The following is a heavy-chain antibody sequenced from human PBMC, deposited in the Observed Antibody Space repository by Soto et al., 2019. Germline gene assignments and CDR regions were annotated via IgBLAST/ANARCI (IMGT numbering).Heavy chain of an antibody. J-gene: IGHJ4*02. CDR1: GFTFNDFE. CDR2: IDGSGTTK. Sequence: EVQLLESGGGLVQPGGSLRLSCGVSGFTFNDFEMNWVRQAPGKGLEWLAYIDGSGTTKKYADSVRGRFTISRDNPNNSLFLQMSSLSAAETAIHYCARGFGRFNYWGQGTLVSVSS. D-gene: IGHD3-10*01. V-gene: IGHV3-48*03. CDR3: ARGFGRFNY.